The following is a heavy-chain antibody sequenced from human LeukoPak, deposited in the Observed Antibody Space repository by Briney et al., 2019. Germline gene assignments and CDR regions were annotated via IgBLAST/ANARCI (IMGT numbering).Heavy chain of an antibody. J-gene: IGHJ4*02. CDR2: IIPILGIA. D-gene: IGHD5-24*01. CDR1: GGTFSSYT. Sequence: ASVKVSCKASGGTFSSYTISWVRQAPGQGLEWMGRIIPILGIANYAQKFQGRVTITADKSTCTAYMELSSLRSEDTAVYYCARDARDGSHYYWGQGTLVTVSS. CDR3: ARDARDGSHYY. V-gene: IGHV1-69*04.